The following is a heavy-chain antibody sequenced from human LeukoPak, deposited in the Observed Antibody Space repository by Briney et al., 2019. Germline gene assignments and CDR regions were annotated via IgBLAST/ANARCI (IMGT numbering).Heavy chain of an antibody. CDR1: SGSISSYY. CDR2: IYTSGTI. D-gene: IGHD3-10*01. Sequence: ASETLSLTCTVSSGSISSYYWSWIRQPAGTALEWIGRIYTSGTITYNPSLKSRVTMSVDTSKNQFSLKLSSVTAADTAVYYCARDSGTTGEVKFDPWGQGTLVTVSS. J-gene: IGHJ5*02. CDR3: ARDSGTTGEVKFDP. V-gene: IGHV4-4*07.